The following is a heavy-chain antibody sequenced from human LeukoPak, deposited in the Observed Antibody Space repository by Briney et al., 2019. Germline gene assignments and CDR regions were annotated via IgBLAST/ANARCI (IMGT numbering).Heavy chain of an antibody. J-gene: IGHJ4*02. Sequence: ASVKVSCKASGFTFTSSAVQWVRQARGQRPEWIGWIVVGSGNTNYAQKFQERVTITRDMSISTAYMELSSLRSEDTAVYYCAAEAGYSKTSGDYWGQGTLVTVSS. V-gene: IGHV1-58*01. D-gene: IGHD4-11*01. CDR3: AAEAGYSKTSGDY. CDR1: GFTFTSSA. CDR2: IVVGSGNT.